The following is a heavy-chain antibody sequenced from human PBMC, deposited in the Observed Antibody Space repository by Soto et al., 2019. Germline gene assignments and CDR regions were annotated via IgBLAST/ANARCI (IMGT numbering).Heavy chain of an antibody. J-gene: IGHJ4*02. CDR1: GYTFTGYA. CDR3: TREIWDGVVIPAAMMF. Sequence: QVQLVQSGAEVKKPGASVKVSCKASGYTFTGYAIQWVRQAPGQGLEWMGWINTGNGNTHSSQRFQGRVTITRDTSANTAYMELSSLRPEDTAVYFCTREIWDGVVIPAAMMFWGQGTLVTVSS. CDR2: INTGNGNT. V-gene: IGHV1-3*04. D-gene: IGHD2-2*01.